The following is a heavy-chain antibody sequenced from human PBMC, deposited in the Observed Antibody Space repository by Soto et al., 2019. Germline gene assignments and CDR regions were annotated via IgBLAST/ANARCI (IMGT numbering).Heavy chain of an antibody. V-gene: IGHV4-30-2*01. CDR1: GGSISSGGYS. D-gene: IGHD5-12*01. J-gene: IGHJ4*02. CDR2: IYHSGST. CDR3: AAGGGLPRYY. Sequence: SETLSLTCAVSGGSISSGGYSWSWIRQPPGKGLEWIGYIYHSGSTYYNPSLKSRVTISVDRSKNQFSLKLSSVTAADMAVYYCAAGGGLPRYYWGQGTLVTVPQ.